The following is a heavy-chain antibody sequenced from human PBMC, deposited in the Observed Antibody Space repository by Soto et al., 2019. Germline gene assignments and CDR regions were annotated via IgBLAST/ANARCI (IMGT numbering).Heavy chain of an antibody. J-gene: IGHJ4*02. V-gene: IGHV4-39*01. Sequence: SETLSLTCTVSGGSISSTPYNWGWVRQPPVEGLEWIGSISYSGITYYDPSLRSRVTISADTSKNQFSLKMTSVTAADTAVYYCARHWDYWGQGTLVNVSS. CDR1: GGSISSTPYN. CDR2: ISYSGIT. CDR3: ARHWDY.